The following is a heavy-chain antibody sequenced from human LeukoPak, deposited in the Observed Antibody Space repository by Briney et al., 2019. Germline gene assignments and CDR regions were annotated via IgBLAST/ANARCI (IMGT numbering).Heavy chain of an antibody. Sequence: PETLSLTCTVSGGSISSYYWSWIRQPPGKGLEWIGYIYYSGSTNYNPSLKSRVTISVDTSKDQFSLKLSSVTAADTAVYYCARLSIHCSSTSCFTVPYYYYGMDVWGQGTTVTVSS. V-gene: IGHV4-59*08. J-gene: IGHJ6*02. CDR1: GGSISSYY. D-gene: IGHD2-2*02. CDR2: IYYSGST. CDR3: ARLSIHCSSTSCFTVPYYYYGMDV.